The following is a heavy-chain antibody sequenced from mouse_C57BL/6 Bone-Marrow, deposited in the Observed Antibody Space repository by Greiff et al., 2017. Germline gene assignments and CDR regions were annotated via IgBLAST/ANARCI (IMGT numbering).Heavy chain of an antibody. CDR2: IYPGGGYT. V-gene: IGHV1-63*01. CDR1: GYTFTNYW. CDR3: ARSAELAYAMDY. Sequence: VKLVESGAELVRPGTSVKMSCKASGYTFTNYWIGWAKQRPGHGLEWIGDIYPGGGYTNYNEKFKGKATLTADKSSSTAYMQFSSLTSEDSAIYYCARSAELAYAMDYWGQGTSVTVSS. D-gene: IGHD4-1*01. J-gene: IGHJ4*01.